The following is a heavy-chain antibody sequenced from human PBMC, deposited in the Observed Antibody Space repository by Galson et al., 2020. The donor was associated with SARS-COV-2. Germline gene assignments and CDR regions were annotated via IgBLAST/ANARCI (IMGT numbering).Heavy chain of an antibody. CDR3: VSTPPRSGHRRAFDI. J-gene: IGHJ3*02. V-gene: IGHV4-61*02. CDR2: IYTSGST. Sequence: SETLSLTCTVSGGSISSGSYYWSWIRQPAGKGLEWIGRIYTSGSTNYNPSLKSRVTISVDTSKNQFSLKLSSVTAADTAVYYCVSTPPRSGHRRAFDIWGQGTMVTVSS. D-gene: IGHD2-15*01. CDR1: GGSISSGSYY.